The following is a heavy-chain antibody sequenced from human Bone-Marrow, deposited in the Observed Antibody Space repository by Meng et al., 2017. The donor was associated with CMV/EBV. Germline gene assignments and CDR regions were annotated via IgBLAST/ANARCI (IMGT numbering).Heavy chain of an antibody. V-gene: IGHV3-11*01. CDR1: GFTFSDYY. CDR3: ASAGYYDILTGYHPVFDY. CDR2: ISSSGSTI. J-gene: IGHJ4*02. D-gene: IGHD3-9*01. Sequence: GGSLRLSCAASGFTFSDYYMSWIRQAPGKGLEWVSYISSSGSTIYYADSVKGRFTISRDNAKNSLDLQMNSLRAEDTAVYYCASAGYYDILTGYHPVFDYWGQGTLVTGSS.